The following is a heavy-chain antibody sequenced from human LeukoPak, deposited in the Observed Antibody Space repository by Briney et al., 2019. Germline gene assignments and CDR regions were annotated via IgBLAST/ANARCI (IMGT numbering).Heavy chain of an antibody. D-gene: IGHD2-8*01. CDR1: GYTFTSYG. Sequence: ASVKVSCKASGYTFTSYGFSWVRQAPGQGLEWMGWISAYNGNTNYAQKLQGRVTMTTDTSTSTAYMELRSLRSDDTAVYYCARVIVLMVYAIERYFDYWGQGTLVTVSS. V-gene: IGHV1-18*01. CDR2: ISAYNGNT. J-gene: IGHJ4*02. CDR3: ARVIVLMVYAIERYFDY.